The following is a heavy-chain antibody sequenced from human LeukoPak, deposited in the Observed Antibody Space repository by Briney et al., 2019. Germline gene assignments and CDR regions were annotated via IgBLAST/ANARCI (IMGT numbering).Heavy chain of an antibody. CDR2: ISGSGDNT. V-gene: IGHV3-23*01. D-gene: IGHD3-22*01. J-gene: IGHJ4*02. CDR3: AKGSYYDSSGSFYFDY. Sequence: AGGSLRLSCAASVFTFSSYSMSWVRQAPGKGLEWVSGISGSGDNTYYADSVKGRFTISRDNSKNTLYVQVNSLGTEDTAAYYCAKGSYYDSSGSFYFDYWGQGTLVTVSS. CDR1: VFTFSSYS.